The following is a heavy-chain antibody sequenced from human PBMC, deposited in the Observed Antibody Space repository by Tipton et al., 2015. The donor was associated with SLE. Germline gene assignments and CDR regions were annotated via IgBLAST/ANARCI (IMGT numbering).Heavy chain of an antibody. CDR3: AGASWNYGFFDY. CDR1: GFTFSTYW. CDR2: IKEDGNEK. V-gene: IGHV3-7*03. J-gene: IGHJ4*02. Sequence: SLRLSCAASGFTFSTYWMSWVRQAPGKGLEWVANIKEDGNEKYYVDSVKGRFTMSRDNSMNTLSLQMNSLRAEDTAVYYCAGASWNYGFFDYWGQGTLVTVSS. D-gene: IGHD1-7*01.